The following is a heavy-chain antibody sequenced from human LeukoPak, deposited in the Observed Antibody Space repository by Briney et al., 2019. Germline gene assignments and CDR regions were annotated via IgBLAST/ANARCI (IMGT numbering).Heavy chain of an antibody. D-gene: IGHD6-13*01. CDR1: GYTFTSYD. Sequence: ASVKVSCKASGYTFTSYDINWVRQATGQGLEWMGWMNPNRGNTGYAQKFQGRVTMTRNNSISTAYMELSRLRSDDTAVYYCARDRVAAAGIYPSYYYYGMDVWGQGTTVTVSS. V-gene: IGHV1-8*01. CDR2: MNPNRGNT. J-gene: IGHJ6*02. CDR3: ARDRVAAAGIYPSYYYYGMDV.